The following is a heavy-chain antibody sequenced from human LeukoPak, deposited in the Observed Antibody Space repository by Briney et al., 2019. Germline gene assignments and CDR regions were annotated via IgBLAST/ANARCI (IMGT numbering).Heavy chain of an antibody. J-gene: IGHJ4*02. CDR2: IIPIFGTA. V-gene: IGHV1-69*05. D-gene: IGHD6-19*01. CDR3: ASNSEIAVAGTWGFDY. Sequence: PSVKVSCKASGGTFSSYAISWVRQAPGQGLEWMGGIIPIFGTANYAQKFQGRVTITTDESTSTAYMELSSLRSEDTAVYYCASNSEIAVAGTWGFDYWGQGTLVTVSS. CDR1: GGTFSSYA.